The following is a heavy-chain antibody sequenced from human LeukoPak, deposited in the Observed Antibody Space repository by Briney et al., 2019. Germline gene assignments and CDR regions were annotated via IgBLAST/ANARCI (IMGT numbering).Heavy chain of an antibody. CDR1: GGSISSYY. CDR2: IYYSGST. CDR3: ARETRGGYAFDI. Sequence: KSSETLSLTCTVSGGSISSYYWNWIRQPPGKGLEWIGYIYYSGSTNYNPSLKSRVTISVDTSKNQFSLKLSSVTAADTAVYYCARETRGGYAFDIWGQGTMVTVSS. V-gene: IGHV4-59*01. J-gene: IGHJ3*02.